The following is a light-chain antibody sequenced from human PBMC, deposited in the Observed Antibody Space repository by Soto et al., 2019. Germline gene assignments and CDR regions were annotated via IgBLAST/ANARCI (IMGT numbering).Light chain of an antibody. J-gene: IGKJ1*01. CDR1: QSVTSNY. CDR2: AAS. V-gene: IGKV3-20*01. CDR3: HQYGSSITWT. Sequence: EVVLTQSPGTVSLSPGERATLSCRASQSVTSNYLAWYQQKPGQAPRLLIYAASSRATGIPDRFSGSGSGTDFTLSISRLEPEDFAVYYCHQYGSSITWTFGQ.